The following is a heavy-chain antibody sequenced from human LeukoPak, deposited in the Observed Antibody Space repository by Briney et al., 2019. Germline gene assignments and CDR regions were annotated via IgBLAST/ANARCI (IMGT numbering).Heavy chain of an antibody. D-gene: IGHD3-22*01. J-gene: IGHJ4*02. Sequence: ASVKVSCKASGYTFTGYYMHWERQAPGQGLEWMGWINPNSGGTNYAQKFQGRVTMTRDTSISTAYMELSRLRSDDTAVYYCARTGPGYDSSGFDYWGQGTLVTVSS. CDR1: GYTFTGYY. CDR3: ARTGPGYDSSGFDY. V-gene: IGHV1-2*02. CDR2: INPNSGGT.